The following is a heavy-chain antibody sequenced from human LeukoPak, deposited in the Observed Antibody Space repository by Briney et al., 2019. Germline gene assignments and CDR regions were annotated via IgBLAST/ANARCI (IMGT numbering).Heavy chain of an antibody. CDR3: ARHSYDSSDFHYMDV. CDR2: IYPDDSDT. J-gene: IGHJ6*03. CDR1: GYSFTSYW. Sequence: GESLKISCKGFGYSFTSYWIGWVRQMPGKGLEWMGIIYPDDSDTRYSPSFQGQVTISADKSISTAYLQWSTLRASDTAIYYCARHSYDSSDFHYMDVWGKGTTVTISS. D-gene: IGHD3-22*01. V-gene: IGHV5-51*01.